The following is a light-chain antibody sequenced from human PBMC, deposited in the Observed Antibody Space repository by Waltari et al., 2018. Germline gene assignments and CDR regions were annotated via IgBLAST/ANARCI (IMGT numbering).Light chain of an antibody. J-gene: IGLJ3*02. CDR3: SSYTTHTPVV. V-gene: IGLV2-23*02. CDR2: EVN. CDR1: SNDVGLYNL. Sequence: QSALTQPASVSGSPGQSITISCTGTSNDVGLYNLVSWYQHHPGKVPTLIIYEVNRRPSGVSNRFSGSKSGNTASPTVSGLLAEDEADYFCSSYTTHTPVVFGGGTKLTVL.